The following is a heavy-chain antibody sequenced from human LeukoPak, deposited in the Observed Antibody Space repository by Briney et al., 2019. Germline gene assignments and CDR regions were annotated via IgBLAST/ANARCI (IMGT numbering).Heavy chain of an antibody. J-gene: IGHJ6*02. Sequence: ASVKVSCKASGYTFTSYAMNWVRQAPGQGLEWMGRINTNTGNPTYAQGFTGRFVFSLDTSVSTAYLQISSLKAEDTAVYYCARVRYDSSAFDYGMDVWGQGTTVTVSS. CDR1: GYTFTSYA. D-gene: IGHD3-22*01. CDR3: ARVRYDSSAFDYGMDV. CDR2: INTNTGNP. V-gene: IGHV7-4-1*02.